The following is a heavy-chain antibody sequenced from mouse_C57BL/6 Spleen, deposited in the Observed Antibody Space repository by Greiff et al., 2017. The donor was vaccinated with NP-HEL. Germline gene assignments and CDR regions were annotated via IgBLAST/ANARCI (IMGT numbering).Heavy chain of an antibody. CDR2: IDPANGNT. CDR3: AQGPYGSSYPFDY. J-gene: IGHJ2*01. CDR1: GFNIKNTY. V-gene: IGHV14-3*01. Sequence: EVQLQESVAELVRPGASVKLSCTASGFNIKNTYMHWVKQRPEQGLEWIGRIDPANGNTKYAPKFQGKATITADTSSNTAYLQLSSLTSEDTAIYYCAQGPYGSSYPFDYWGQGTTLTVSS. D-gene: IGHD1-1*01.